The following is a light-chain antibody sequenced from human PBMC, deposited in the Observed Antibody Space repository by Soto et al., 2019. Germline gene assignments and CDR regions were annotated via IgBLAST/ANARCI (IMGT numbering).Light chain of an antibody. CDR1: QSVSSTY. V-gene: IGKV3-20*01. CDR3: QHYGSLVLT. J-gene: IGKJ4*01. Sequence: EIVLTQAPGTLSLSPGERATLSCRASQSVSSTYLAWYQQKHGQAPRLLIYGAYSRATGIPDRFSGSGSGTDFSLTISSLEPEDFAVYYCQHYGSLVLTFGGGTKVEIK. CDR2: GAY.